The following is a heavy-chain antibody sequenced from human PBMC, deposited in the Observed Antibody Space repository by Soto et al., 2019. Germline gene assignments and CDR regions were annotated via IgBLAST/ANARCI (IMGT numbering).Heavy chain of an antibody. Sequence: SETLSLTCTVSGGSVSIRSFYWSWLRQSPGRGLEWIGYIHDSYSTNYSPSLKSRVTISVDTSKNQFALRLRSVTTADTAVYYCARVPSRQLTADDQGDWIHDYAMDVWGQGTTVTVSS. CDR2: IHDSYST. CDR3: ARVPSRQLTADDQGDWIHDYAMDV. CDR1: GGSVSIRSFY. J-gene: IGHJ6*02. V-gene: IGHV4-61*01. D-gene: IGHD1-1*01.